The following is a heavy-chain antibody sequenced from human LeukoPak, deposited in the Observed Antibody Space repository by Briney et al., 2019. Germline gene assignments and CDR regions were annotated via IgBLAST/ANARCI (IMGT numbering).Heavy chain of an antibody. J-gene: IGHJ3*02. Sequence: PSETLSLTCAVSGGSISSYYWSWIRQPPGNGLEWIGYIYYRGSTNYNPSLKSRVTISADTPKNQFSLNLSSVTAADTAVYYCARLRLYPDAFDIWGQGTMVTVSS. CDR2: IYYRGST. V-gene: IGHV4-59*08. CDR1: GGSISSYY. CDR3: ARLRLYPDAFDI. D-gene: IGHD2-2*01.